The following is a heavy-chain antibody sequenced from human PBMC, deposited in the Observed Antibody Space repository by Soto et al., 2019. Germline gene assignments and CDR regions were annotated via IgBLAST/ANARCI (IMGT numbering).Heavy chain of an antibody. V-gene: IGHV3-23*01. D-gene: IGHD4-17*01. CDR3: AKRTVGWYFDL. CDR2: ISGSGGST. J-gene: IGHJ2*01. CDR1: GFTFSSYA. Sequence: EVQLLESGGGLVQPGGSLRLSCAASGFTFSSYAMNWVRQAPGKGLEWVSVISGSGGSTYYADVVKGRFTISRDNSKNTLYLQMNSLRADDTAVYYCAKRTVGWYFDLWGRGTLVTVSS.